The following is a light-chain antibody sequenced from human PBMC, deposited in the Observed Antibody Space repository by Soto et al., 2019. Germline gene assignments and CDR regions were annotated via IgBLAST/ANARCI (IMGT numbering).Light chain of an antibody. CDR3: CLYAVTFYV. CDR1: SSDVGTYDF. CDR2: DVS. V-gene: IGLV2-11*01. Sequence: QSVLTQLRSVSGSPGQSVTISCTGTSSDVGTYDFVSWYQQHPGKAPRLMIFDVSERPSGVPDRFSGSKSGNTASLTISGLQAEDEADYYCCLYAVTFYVFGTGTKVTVL. J-gene: IGLJ1*01.